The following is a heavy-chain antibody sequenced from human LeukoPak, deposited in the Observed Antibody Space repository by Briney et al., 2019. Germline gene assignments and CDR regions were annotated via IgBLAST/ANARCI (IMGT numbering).Heavy chain of an antibody. CDR1: GGSISSYY. V-gene: IGHV4-59*01. Sequence: PSETLSLTCTVSGGSISSYYWSWIRQPPGKRLEWIRYIYYSGSTNYNPSLKSRVTISVDTSKNQFSLKLSSVTAADTAVYYCCSGSYYFDYWGQGTLVTVSS. CDR2: IYYSGST. D-gene: IGHD3-10*02. J-gene: IGHJ4*02. CDR3: CSGSYYFDY.